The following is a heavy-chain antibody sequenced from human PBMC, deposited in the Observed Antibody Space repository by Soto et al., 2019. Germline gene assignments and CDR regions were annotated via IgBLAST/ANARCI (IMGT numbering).Heavy chain of an antibody. CDR1: GFTVRSNY. CDR2: IYSSGST. Sequence: PGGSLRLSCAVSGFTVRSNYMSWVRQAPGKGLVWVSLIYSSGSTFYADSVKGRFTISRDNSKNTVYLQMNSVRAEDTAIYYCARDGGSGTAVAGIQYSGMDVWGQGTTVTVSS. J-gene: IGHJ6*02. CDR3: ARDGGSGTAVAGIQYSGMDV. V-gene: IGHV3-66*01. D-gene: IGHD6-19*01.